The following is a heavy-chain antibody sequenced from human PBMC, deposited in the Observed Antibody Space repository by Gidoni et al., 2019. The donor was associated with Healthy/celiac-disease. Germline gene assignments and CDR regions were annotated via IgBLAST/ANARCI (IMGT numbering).Heavy chain of an antibody. V-gene: IGHV3-15*07. CDR2: IKSKTDGGTT. Sequence: EVQLVESGGGLVKPGGSLRLSCAASGFTFSNAWMNWVRQAPGKGLEWVGRIKSKTDGGTTDYAAPVKGRFTISRDDSKNTLYLQMNSLKTEDTAVYYCTTGSMIISPDAFDIWGQGTMVTVSS. J-gene: IGHJ3*02. CDR3: TTGSMIISPDAFDI. CDR1: GFTFSNAW. D-gene: IGHD3-22*01.